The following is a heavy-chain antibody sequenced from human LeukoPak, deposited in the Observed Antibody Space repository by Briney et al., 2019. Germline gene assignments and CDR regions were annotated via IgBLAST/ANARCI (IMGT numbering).Heavy chain of an antibody. D-gene: IGHD1-26*01. Sequence: ASVKVSCKASGHTFTGYYMRWVRQAPGQGLEWMGWINPNSGGTNYAQKFQGWVTMTRDTSISTAYMELSRLRSDDTAVYYCARDVGATSYYYYYYGMDVWGQGTTVTVSS. V-gene: IGHV1-2*04. CDR2: INPNSGGT. J-gene: IGHJ6*02. CDR3: ARDVGATSYYYYYYGMDV. CDR1: GHTFTGYY.